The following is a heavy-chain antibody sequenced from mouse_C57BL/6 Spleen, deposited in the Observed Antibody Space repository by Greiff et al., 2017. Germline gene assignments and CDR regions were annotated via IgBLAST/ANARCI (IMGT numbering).Heavy chain of an antibody. J-gene: IGHJ4*01. CDR2: IRNKANGYTT. V-gene: IGHV7-3*01. Sequence: EVKVVESGGGLVQPGGSLSLSCAASGFTFTDYYMSWVCQPPGKALEWLGFIRNKANGYTTEYSASVKGRFTISRDNSQSILYLQMNALRAEDSATYYCSRYEGGYYAMDYWGQGTSVTVSS. CDR1: GFTFTDYY. CDR3: SRYEGGYYAMDY.